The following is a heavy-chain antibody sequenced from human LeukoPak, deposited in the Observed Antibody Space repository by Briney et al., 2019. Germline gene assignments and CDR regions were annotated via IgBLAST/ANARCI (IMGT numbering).Heavy chain of an antibody. Sequence: GGSLRLSCAASGFTFSSYGMHWVRQAPGKGLEWVAVIWYDGSNKYYADSVKGRFTISRDNSKNTLYPQMNSLRAEDTAVYYCATGSGGSYNYWGQGTLVTVSS. CDR2: IWYDGSNK. D-gene: IGHD2-15*01. V-gene: IGHV3-33*01. J-gene: IGHJ4*02. CDR1: GFTFSSYG. CDR3: ATGSGGSYNY.